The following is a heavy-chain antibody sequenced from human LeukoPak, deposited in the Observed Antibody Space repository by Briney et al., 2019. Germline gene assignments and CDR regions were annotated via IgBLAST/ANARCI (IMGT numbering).Heavy chain of an antibody. CDR2: ISPDGGST. Sequence: GGSLRLSCAASGFTFSNYWMHWVRQAPGKGLVWLSRISPDGGSTSYADSVKGRFTISRDNAKSTVDLQMNSLRAEDTAVYYCATGYCSGTSCSSRDYWGQGTLVTVSS. CDR3: ATGYCSGTSCSSRDY. D-gene: IGHD2-2*03. J-gene: IGHJ4*02. CDR1: GFTFSNYW. V-gene: IGHV3-74*01.